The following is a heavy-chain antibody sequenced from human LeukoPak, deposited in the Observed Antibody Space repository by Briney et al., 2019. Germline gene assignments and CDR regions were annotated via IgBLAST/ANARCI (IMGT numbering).Heavy chain of an antibody. CDR3: AKSRIAAARGRIFDY. D-gene: IGHD6-13*01. J-gene: IGHJ4*02. Sequence: PGGSLRLSCAASGFTFSNYALHWVRQAPGKGLEWVAVISYDGSNKYYADSVKGRFTISRDNSKNTLYLQMNSLRAEDTAVYYCAKSRIAAARGRIFDYWGQGTLVTVSS. CDR2: ISYDGSNK. CDR1: GFTFSNYA. V-gene: IGHV3-30*04.